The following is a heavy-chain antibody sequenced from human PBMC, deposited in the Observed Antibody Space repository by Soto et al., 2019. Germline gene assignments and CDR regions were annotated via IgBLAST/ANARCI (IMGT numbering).Heavy chain of an antibody. CDR3: ARGSRDVLLWFGELGHYYGMDV. Sequence: SETLSLTCAVYGGSFSGYYWSWIRQPPGKGLEWIGEINHSGSTNYNPSLKSRVTISVDTSKNQFSLKLSSVTAADTAVYYCARGSRDVLLWFGELGHYYGMDVWGQGTTVTVSS. V-gene: IGHV4-34*01. J-gene: IGHJ6*02. D-gene: IGHD3-10*01. CDR2: INHSGST. CDR1: GGSFSGYY.